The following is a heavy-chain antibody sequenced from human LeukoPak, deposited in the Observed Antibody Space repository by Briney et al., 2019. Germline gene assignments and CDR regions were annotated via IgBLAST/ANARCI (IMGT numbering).Heavy chain of an antibody. CDR2: ISYDGSNR. V-gene: IGHV3-30*18. D-gene: IGHD4-17*01. CDR1: GFTFSNYG. J-gene: IGHJ4*02. CDR3: AKPIMTTVTTLGLYFDY. Sequence: GGSLRLSCAASGFTFSNYGMHWVRQAPGKGLEWVAVISYDGSNRYYADSVKGRFTISRDNSENTLYLQMNSLRAEDTAVYYCAKPIMTTVTTLGLYFDYWGQGALVTVSS.